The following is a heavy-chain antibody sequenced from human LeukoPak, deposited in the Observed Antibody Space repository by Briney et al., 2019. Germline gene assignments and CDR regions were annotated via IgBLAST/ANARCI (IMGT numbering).Heavy chain of an antibody. CDR2: MNPNSGNT. J-gene: IGHJ6*03. V-gene: IGHV1-8*03. Sequence: GASVKVSCKASGYTFTSYDINWVRQATGQGLEWMGWMNPNSGNTGYAQKFQGRVTITRNTSISTAYMELSSLRSEDTAVYYCARGRRVPILGQLLQGGLHYYYYMDVRGKGTTVTVSS. CDR1: GYTFTSYD. CDR3: ARGRRVPILGQLLQGGLHYYYYMDV. D-gene: IGHD2-2*01.